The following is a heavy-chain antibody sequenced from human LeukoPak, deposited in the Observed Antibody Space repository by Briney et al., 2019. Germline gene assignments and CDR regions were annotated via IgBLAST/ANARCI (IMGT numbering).Heavy chain of an antibody. V-gene: IGHV5-51*01. CDR2: IYPGDSDI. J-gene: IGHJ4*02. Sequence: PGESLKISCKAFRYTFTNYWIGWVRQMPGKGLDWMGIIYPGDSDIRYSPSFQGQVTISADKSISTAYLQWNSLRASDTAMYYCARRGTGFGDTWGQGTLVTVSS. CDR1: RYTFTNYW. CDR3: ARRGTGFGDT. D-gene: IGHD3-10*01.